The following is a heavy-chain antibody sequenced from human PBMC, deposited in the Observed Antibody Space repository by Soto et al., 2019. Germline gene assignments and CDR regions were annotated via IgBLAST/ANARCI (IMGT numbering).Heavy chain of an antibody. Sequence: SETLSLTCTVSGGSISSGGYYWSWIRQHPGKGLEWIGYIYYSGSTYYNPSLKSRVTISVDTSKNQFSLKLSSVTAADTAVYYCARGLYCSGGSCYRGAIWFDPWGQGTLVTVS. CDR3: ARGLYCSGGSCYRGAIWFDP. CDR1: GGSISSGGYY. J-gene: IGHJ5*02. D-gene: IGHD2-15*01. CDR2: IYYSGST. V-gene: IGHV4-31*03.